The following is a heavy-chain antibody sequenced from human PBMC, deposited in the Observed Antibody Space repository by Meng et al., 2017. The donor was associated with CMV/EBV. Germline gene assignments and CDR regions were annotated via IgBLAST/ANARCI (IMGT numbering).Heavy chain of an antibody. J-gene: IGHJ4*02. V-gene: IGHV1-2*02. D-gene: IGHD3-22*01. CDR1: GYTFTGYY. Sequence: ASVKVSCKASGYTFTGYYMHWVRQAPGQGLEWMGWINPNSGGTNYAQKFQGRATMTRDTSISTAYMELSRLRSDDTAVYYCATETQYYDSSGYPLRWGQGTLVTVSS. CDR3: ATETQYYDSSGYPLR. CDR2: INPNSGGT.